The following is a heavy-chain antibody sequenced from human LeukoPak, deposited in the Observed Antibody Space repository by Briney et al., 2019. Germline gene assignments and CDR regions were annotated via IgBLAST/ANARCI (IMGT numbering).Heavy chain of an antibody. CDR2: VRGTGDST. CDR3: AKGFFGSGSFPHNFDY. J-gene: IGHJ4*02. D-gene: IGHD3-10*01. V-gene: IGHV3-23*01. Sequence: GGSLRLSCAASGFTFSSFAMHWVRQAPGKXLAWVAVVRGTGDSTHYADSVKGRFTISRDNSKNMLYLQMNSLRDEDTAVYYCAKGFFGSGSFPHNFDYWGQGTLVTVSS. CDR1: GFTFSSFA.